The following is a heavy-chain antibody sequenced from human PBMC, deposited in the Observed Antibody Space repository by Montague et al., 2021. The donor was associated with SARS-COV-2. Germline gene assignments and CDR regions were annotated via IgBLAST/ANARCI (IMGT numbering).Heavy chain of an antibody. CDR2: IYYSGST. V-gene: IGHV4-31*03. D-gene: IGHD2-2*01. CDR3: ATEGLGYCSSTSCYGPHYGMDV. CDR1: GGSISSGGYY. J-gene: IGHJ6*02. Sequence: SLSLTCTVSGGSISSGGYYWSWIRQHPVKGLEWIGYIYYSGSTYYNPSLNSRVTISVDTSKNQFSLKLSSVTAADTAVYYCATEGLGYCSSTSCYGPHYGMDVWGQGTTVTVSS.